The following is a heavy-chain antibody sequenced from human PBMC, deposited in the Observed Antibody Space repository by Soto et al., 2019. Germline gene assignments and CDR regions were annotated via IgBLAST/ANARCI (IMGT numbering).Heavy chain of an antibody. D-gene: IGHD3-10*01. V-gene: IGHV3-23*01. Sequence: EVQLLESGGGLVQPGGSLRLSCAASGFTFNNYAMTWVRQPPAKGLEWVSAISGGGDTTSYADSVKGRFTVSRDGSKNTLYLQMSSLRAEDTALYYCAKGRGGSGSLTPRVDFWGQGTLVTVSS. J-gene: IGHJ4*02. CDR3: AKGRGGSGSLTPRVDF. CDR2: ISGGGDTT. CDR1: GFTFNNYA.